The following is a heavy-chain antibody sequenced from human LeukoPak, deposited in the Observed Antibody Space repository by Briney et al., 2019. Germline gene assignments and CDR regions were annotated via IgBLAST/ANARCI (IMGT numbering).Heavy chain of an antibody. CDR3: VKDGGRDTAAAYY. J-gene: IGHJ4*02. CDR1: GFTFIDYD. D-gene: IGHD6-13*01. V-gene: IGHV3-9*01. CDR2: ILRNSGSI. Sequence: PGGSLRLSFAASGFTFIDYDMHWLRQPPAKGLEEFSGILRNSGSIGYADSVKGRFTISRDDAKNSLYLQMNSLRAEDTALYYCVKDGGRDTAAAYYWGQGTLVSVSS.